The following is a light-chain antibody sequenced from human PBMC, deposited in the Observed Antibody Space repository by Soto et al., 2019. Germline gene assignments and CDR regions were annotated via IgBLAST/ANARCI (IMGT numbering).Light chain of an antibody. Sequence: EILWTQSPGTLSLSPGERATLSCRASQRFSSSYLAWYQQKPGQAPRLLVYAASIRATGIPDRFTGSGSGTDFTLTVSRLEPEDFAVYYCQQYGSSGTFGQGTKVDIK. CDR1: QRFSSSY. CDR3: QQYGSSGT. J-gene: IGKJ1*01. CDR2: AAS. V-gene: IGKV3-20*01.